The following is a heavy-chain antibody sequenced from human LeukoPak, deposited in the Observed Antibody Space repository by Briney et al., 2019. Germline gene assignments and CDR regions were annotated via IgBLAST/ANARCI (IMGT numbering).Heavy chain of an antibody. CDR2: ISGSGSGGST. CDR1: GFTFSSSA. V-gene: IGHV3-23*01. D-gene: IGHD3-16*01. J-gene: IGHJ4*02. Sequence: GGSLRLSCAASGFTFSSSAMSWVRQAPGKGLEWVSNISGSGSGGSTYYADSVKGRFTISRDNSKNTLYLQMNSLRAEDTAFYYCARVQQYDEFDYWGQGTLVTVSS. CDR3: ARVQQYDEFDY.